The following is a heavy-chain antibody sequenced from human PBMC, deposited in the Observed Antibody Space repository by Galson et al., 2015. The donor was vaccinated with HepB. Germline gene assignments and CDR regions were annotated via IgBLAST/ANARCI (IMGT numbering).Heavy chain of an antibody. Sequence: SLRLSCAASGFTFSSYAMSWVRQAPGKGLEWVSAISGSGGSTYYADSVKGRFTISRDNSKNTLYLQMNSLRAEDTAVYYCALDMVRGSHYYYYGMDVWGQGTTVTVSS. J-gene: IGHJ6*02. V-gene: IGHV3-23*01. CDR1: GFTFSSYA. D-gene: IGHD3-10*01. CDR2: ISGSGGST. CDR3: ALDMVRGSHYYYYGMDV.